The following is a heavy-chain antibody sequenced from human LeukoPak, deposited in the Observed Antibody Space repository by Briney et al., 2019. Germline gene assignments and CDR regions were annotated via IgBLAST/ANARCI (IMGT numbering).Heavy chain of an antibody. CDR2: INHSGST. CDR3: ARWGKSGGIKSTPDYGMDV. Sequence: SETLSLTCAVYGGSFSGYYWSWIPQPPGKGLEWIGEINHSGSTNYNPSLKSRVTISVDTSKNQFSLKLSSVTAADTAVYYCARWGKSGGIKSTPDYGMDVWGQGTTVTVSS. D-gene: IGHD3-3*01. CDR1: GGSFSGYY. V-gene: IGHV4-34*01. J-gene: IGHJ6*02.